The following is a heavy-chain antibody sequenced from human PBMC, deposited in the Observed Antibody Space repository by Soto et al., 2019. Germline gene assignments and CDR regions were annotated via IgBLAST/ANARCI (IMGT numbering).Heavy chain of an antibody. J-gene: IGHJ4*02. D-gene: IGHD5-12*01. V-gene: IGHV5-51*01. CDR3: ARDSGYDSVGY. CDR2: XXPXDXXX. Sequence: GESLKISCKGSGYSFTSYWIGWVRQMHGKGLXWXGXXXPXDXXXRXXXXFQGQVTISADKSISTAYLQWSSLKASDTAMYYCARDSGYDSVGYWGQGTLVTVSS. CDR1: GYSFTSYW.